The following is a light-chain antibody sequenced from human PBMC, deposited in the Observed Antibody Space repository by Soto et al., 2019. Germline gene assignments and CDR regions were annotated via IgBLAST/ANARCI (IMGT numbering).Light chain of an antibody. Sequence: QSVLTQPPSVSGAPGQRVTISCTGSRSNIGAGYDVHRYQQLPGTAPKLLIYGTNNRPSGVPGRFAGSKSGMSTSLAITGLQAAYEANYCCQSYDNNLSGSRVFGGGTKLTVL. V-gene: IGLV1-40*01. CDR1: RSNIGAGYD. CDR3: QSYDNNLSGSRV. J-gene: IGLJ3*02. CDR2: GTN.